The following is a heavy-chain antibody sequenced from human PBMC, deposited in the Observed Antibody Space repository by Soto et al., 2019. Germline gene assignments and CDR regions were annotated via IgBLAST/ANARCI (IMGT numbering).Heavy chain of an antibody. V-gene: IGHV2-70*01. CDR3: ARIVGARHVRGWFDP. CDR1: GFSLSTSGMC. J-gene: IGHJ5*02. D-gene: IGHD1-26*01. CDR2: IDWDDDK. Sequence: SGPTLVNPTQTLTLTCTFSGFSLSTSGMCVSWIRQPPGKALEWLALIDWDDDKYYSTSLKTRLTISKDTSKNQVVLTMTNMDPVDTATYYCARIVGARHVRGWFDPWGQGTLVTVSS.